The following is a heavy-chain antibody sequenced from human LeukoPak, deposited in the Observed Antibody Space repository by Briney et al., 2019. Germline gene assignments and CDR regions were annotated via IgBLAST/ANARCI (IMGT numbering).Heavy chain of an antibody. D-gene: IGHD1-1*01. CDR2: INHSGST. Sequence: PSETMSLTCAVYGGSFSGYYWSWIRQPPGKGLEWIGEINHSGSTNYNPSLKSRVTISVDTSKNQFSLKLSSVTAADTAVYYCARGLRTAAFDYWGQGTLVTVSS. CDR3: ARGLRTAAFDY. J-gene: IGHJ4*02. V-gene: IGHV4-34*01. CDR1: GGSFSGYY.